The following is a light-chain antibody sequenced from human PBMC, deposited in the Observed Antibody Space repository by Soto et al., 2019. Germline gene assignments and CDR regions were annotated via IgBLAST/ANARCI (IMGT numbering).Light chain of an antibody. CDR3: QTWGTGPLV. J-gene: IGLJ2*01. V-gene: IGLV4-69*01. CDR2: LNSDGSH. CDR1: SGHSSYA. Sequence: QSVLTQLPSASASLGASVKLTCTLSSGHSSYAIAWHQQQPEKGPRYLMKLNSDGSHSKGDGIPDRFSGSSSGAERYLTISSLQSEDEADYYCQTWGTGPLVFGGGTKLTVL.